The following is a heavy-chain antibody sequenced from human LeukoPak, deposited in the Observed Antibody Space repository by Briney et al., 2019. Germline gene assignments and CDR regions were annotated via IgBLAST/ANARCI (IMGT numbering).Heavy chain of an antibody. CDR1: GYTFTGYY. D-gene: IGHD5-12*01. CDR2: TNPNSGGT. Sequence: ASVKVSCKASGYTFTGYYMHWVRQAPGQGLEWMGWTNPNSGGTNYAQKFQGWVTMTRDTSISTAYMELSRLRSDDTAVYYCAIRYSGYEGGYYFDYWGQGTLVTVSS. CDR3: AIRYSGYEGGYYFDY. J-gene: IGHJ4*02. V-gene: IGHV1-2*04.